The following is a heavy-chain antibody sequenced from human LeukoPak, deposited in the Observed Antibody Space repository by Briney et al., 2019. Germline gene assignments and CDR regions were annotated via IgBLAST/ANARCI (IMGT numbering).Heavy chain of an antibody. CDR1: GFTFSSYW. Sequence: GGSLRLSCAASGFTFSSYWMSWVRQAPGKGLEWVANIKQDGSEKYYMDSVKGRFTISRDNAKNSLYLQMNSLRAEDTAVYYCARDAVTGYSSGWYKPFPFDYWGQGSLVTVSS. D-gene: IGHD6-19*01. CDR3: ARDAVTGYSSGWYKPFPFDY. J-gene: IGHJ4*02. CDR2: IKQDGSEK. V-gene: IGHV3-7*01.